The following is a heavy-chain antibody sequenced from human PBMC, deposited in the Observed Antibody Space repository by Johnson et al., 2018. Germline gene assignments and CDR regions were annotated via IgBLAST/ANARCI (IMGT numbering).Heavy chain of an antibody. D-gene: IGHD2-2*01. Sequence: QVQLVQSGAEVKKPGSSVKVSCKASGGTFSSYAISWVRQAPGQGLEWMGGIIPIFGTANYAQKFQGRVTITADESPSTAYMVLGSLGSEDTAVYYCAGDLRYCSSTSCLSYYYCGMDVWGQGTTVTVSS. J-gene: IGHJ6*02. CDR2: IIPIFGTA. CDR1: GGTFSSYA. CDR3: AGDLRYCSSTSCLSYYYCGMDV. V-gene: IGHV1-69*01.